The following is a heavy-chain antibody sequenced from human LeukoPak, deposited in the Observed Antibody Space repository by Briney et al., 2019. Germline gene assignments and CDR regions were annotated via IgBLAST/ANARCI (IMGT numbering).Heavy chain of an antibody. V-gene: IGHV3-9*01. CDR1: GFTFDDYA. CDR2: LSWNGGSI. J-gene: IGHJ4*02. Sequence: GGSLRLSCAASGFTFDDYAMHWVGQAPGKGLEWVSGLSWNGGSIGYADSVKGRFTISRDNAKNSLYLQMNSLRAEDTALYYCAKDSSGMITFGGVIVRENYFDYWGQGNLVTVSS. D-gene: IGHD3-16*02. CDR3: AKDSSGMITFGGVIVRENYFDY.